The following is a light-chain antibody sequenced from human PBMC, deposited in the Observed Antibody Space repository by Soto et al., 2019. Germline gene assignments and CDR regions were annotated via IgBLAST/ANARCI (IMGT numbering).Light chain of an antibody. Sequence: QPVLTQPPSASGTPGQRVTISCSGSSSNIGSNTVNWYQQLPGTAPKLLVYSNNQRPSGVPDRFSGSKSDTSASLAISGLQSEDEADYYCAAWDDSLNGHVVFGGGTKLTVL. CDR2: SNN. V-gene: IGLV1-44*01. CDR3: AAWDDSLNGHVV. J-gene: IGLJ2*01. CDR1: SSNIGSNT.